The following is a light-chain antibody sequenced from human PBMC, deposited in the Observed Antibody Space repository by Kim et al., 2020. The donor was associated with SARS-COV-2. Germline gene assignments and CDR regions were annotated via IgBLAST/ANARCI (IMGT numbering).Light chain of an antibody. V-gene: IGKV1-39*01. CDR3: QQSYSTPPIT. J-gene: IGKJ5*01. CDR1: QSISSY. Sequence: SVGDRVTITCRASQSISSYLNWYQQKPGKAPQLLIYAASSLQSGVPSRFSGSGSGTDFTLTISSLQPEDFATYYCQQSYSTPPITFGQGTRLEIK. CDR2: AAS.